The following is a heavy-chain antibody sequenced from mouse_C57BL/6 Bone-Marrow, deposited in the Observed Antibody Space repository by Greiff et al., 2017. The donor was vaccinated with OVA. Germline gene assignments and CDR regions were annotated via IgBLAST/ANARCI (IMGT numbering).Heavy chain of an antibody. CDR3: ARASYYSNYLYYFDY. Sequence: EVKLMESGPGLVKPSQSLSLTCSVTGYSITSGYYWNWIRQFPGNKLEWMGYISYDGSNNYNPSLKNRISITRDTSKNQFFLKLNSVTTEDTATYYCARASYYSNYLYYFDYWGQGTTLTVSS. CDR1: GYSITSGYY. V-gene: IGHV3-6*01. J-gene: IGHJ2*01. CDR2: ISYDGSN. D-gene: IGHD2-5*01.